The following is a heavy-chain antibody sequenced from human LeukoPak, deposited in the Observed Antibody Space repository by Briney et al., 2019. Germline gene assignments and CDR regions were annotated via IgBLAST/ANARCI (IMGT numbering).Heavy chain of an antibody. CDR3: AKDQYCSGGSCYSDY. CDR2: IYRGGET. CDR1: GFTVSSNY. D-gene: IGHD2-15*01. J-gene: IGHJ4*02. V-gene: IGHV3-53*01. Sequence: GGSLRLSCAASGFTVSSNYMSWVRQAPGKGLEWVSLIYRGGETYYADSVKGRFTISRDNSKNTLYLQMNSLRAEDTAVYYCAKDQYCSGGSCYSDYWGQGTLAIVSS.